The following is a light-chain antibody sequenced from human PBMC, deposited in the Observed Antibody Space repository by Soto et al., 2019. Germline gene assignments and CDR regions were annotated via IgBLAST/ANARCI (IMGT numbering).Light chain of an antibody. CDR2: DVS. V-gene: IGLV2-14*03. Sequence: QSALTQPASVSGSPGQSITISCTGTSSDVGGYNYVSWYQHHPGKAPKLMIYDVSNRPSGVSSRFSGSKSDNTASLTISGLPAEDEADYYCASYTGINTLVFGGGTQVTVL. CDR3: ASYTGINTLV. J-gene: IGLJ2*01. CDR1: SSDVGGYNY.